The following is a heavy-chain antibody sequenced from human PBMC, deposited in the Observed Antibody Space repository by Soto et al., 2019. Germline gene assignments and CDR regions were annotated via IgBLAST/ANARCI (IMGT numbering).Heavy chain of an antibody. V-gene: IGHV1-18*01. CDR3: ARGKRGYSSGWYAIDY. D-gene: IGHD6-19*01. Sequence: ASVKVSCKASGYTFTSYGISWVRQAPGQGLEWMGWISAYNGNTNYAQKLQGRVTMTTDTSTSTAYMELRSLRSDDTAVYYCARGKRGYSSGWYAIDYWGEGTLVTVSS. CDR1: GYTFTSYG. CDR2: ISAYNGNT. J-gene: IGHJ4*02.